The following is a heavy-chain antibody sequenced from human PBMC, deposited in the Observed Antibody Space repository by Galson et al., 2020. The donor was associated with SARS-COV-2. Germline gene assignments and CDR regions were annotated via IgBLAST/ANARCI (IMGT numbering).Heavy chain of an antibody. CDR3: AKGSTSWHSPDDHFDY. J-gene: IGHJ4*02. CDR2: IRGSGDAT. V-gene: IGHV3-23*01. CDR1: GFTFSSYA. Sequence: GGSLSLSCEASGFTFSSYAMIWVRQAPGKGLEWVSGIRGSGDATYYGDSVRGRFTISRDTSKNTVSLQMNSLRVEDTAVYYCAKGSTSWHSPDDHFDYWGQGALVTVSS. D-gene: IGHD6-13*01.